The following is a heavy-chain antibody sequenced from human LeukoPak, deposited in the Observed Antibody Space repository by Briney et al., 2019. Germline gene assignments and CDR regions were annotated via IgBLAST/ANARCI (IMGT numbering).Heavy chain of an antibody. D-gene: IGHD3-10*01. V-gene: IGHV1-18*01. J-gene: IGHJ4*02. Sequence: ASVKVSCKASSYTFTSYGISWVRQAPGQGLEWMGWISAYNGNTNYAQKLQGRVTMTTDTSTSTAYMELRSLRSDDTAVYYCARRVRGVTHYDYWGQGTLVTVSS. CDR1: SYTFTSYG. CDR3: ARRVRGVTHYDY. CDR2: ISAYNGNT.